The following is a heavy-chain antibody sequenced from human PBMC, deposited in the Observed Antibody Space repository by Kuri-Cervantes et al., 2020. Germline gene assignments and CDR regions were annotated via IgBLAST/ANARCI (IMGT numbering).Heavy chain of an antibody. CDR3: AKGGLKVVDY. CDR1: GFTFSSYA. J-gene: IGHJ4*02. V-gene: IGHV3-23*01. D-gene: IGHD2-8*01. Sequence: GGSLRLSCAASGFTFSSYAMSWVRQAPGKGLEWVSAISGSGGTTYYADSVKGRFTISRDVSKNTLFLQVNSLRAEDTAVYYCAKGGLKVVDYWGQGTLVTVSS. CDR2: ISGSGGTT.